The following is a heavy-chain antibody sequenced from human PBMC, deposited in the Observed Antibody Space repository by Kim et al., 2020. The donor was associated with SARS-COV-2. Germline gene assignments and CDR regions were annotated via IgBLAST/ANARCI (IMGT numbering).Heavy chain of an antibody. CDR1: GFTFSSYD. V-gene: IGHV3-30*18. CDR3: AKDHGDYGDYVLSGAFDY. Sequence: GGSLRLSCAASGFTFSSYDMHWVRQAPGKGLEWVAVISYDGSNKYYADSVKGRFTISRDNSKNTLYLQMNSLRAEDTAVYYCAKDHGDYGDYVLSGAFDYWGQGTLVTVSS. CDR2: ISYDGSNK. D-gene: IGHD4-17*01. J-gene: IGHJ4*02.